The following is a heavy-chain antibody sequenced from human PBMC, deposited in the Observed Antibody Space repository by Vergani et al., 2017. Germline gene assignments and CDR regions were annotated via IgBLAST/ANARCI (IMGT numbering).Heavy chain of an antibody. J-gene: IGHJ6*02. CDR2: IYTSGST. CDR3: AREAVAARYYYYGMDV. CDR1: GGSISSGSYY. V-gene: IGHV4-61*02. Sequence: QVQLQESGPGLVKPSQTLSLTCTVSGGSISSGSYYWSWIRQPAGKGLEWIGRIYTSGSTNYNPSLKSRVTLSVDTSKNPFSLKLSSVTAADTAVYYCAREAVAARYYYYGMDVWGQGTTVTVSS. D-gene: IGHD6-6*01.